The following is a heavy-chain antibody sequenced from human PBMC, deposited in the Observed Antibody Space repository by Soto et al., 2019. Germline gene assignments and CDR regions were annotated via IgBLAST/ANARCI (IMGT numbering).Heavy chain of an antibody. CDR1: GFTVSNVW. J-gene: IGHJ4*02. V-gene: IGHV3-15*01. CDR2: IKRKTDGGTT. CDR3: AKDRLGATFDY. Sequence: GGSLRLSCAASGFTVSNVWMTWVRQTAGKGLEWVGHIKRKTDGGTTEYAAPVKGRFTISRDDSKNTLYLQMNSLKTEDTAVYYCAKDRLGATFDYWGQGTLVTVSS. D-gene: IGHD1-26*01.